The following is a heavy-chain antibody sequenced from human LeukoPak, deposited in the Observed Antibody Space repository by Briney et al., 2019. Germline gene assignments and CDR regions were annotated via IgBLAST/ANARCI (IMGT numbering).Heavy chain of an antibody. Sequence: GGSLRLSCAASEFTFSSYAMHWVRQAPGKGLEWVSYISSSGSTIYYADSVKGRFTISRDNAKNSLYLQMNSLRTEDTAVYYCARDRETGGSGSYSVRDAFDIWGQGTMVTVSS. D-gene: IGHD3-10*01. J-gene: IGHJ3*02. CDR1: EFTFSSYA. CDR3: ARDRETGGSGSYSVRDAFDI. CDR2: ISSSGSTI. V-gene: IGHV3-48*03.